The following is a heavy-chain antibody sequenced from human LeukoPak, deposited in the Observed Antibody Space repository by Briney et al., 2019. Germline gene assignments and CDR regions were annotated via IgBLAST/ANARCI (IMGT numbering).Heavy chain of an antibody. J-gene: IGHJ6*02. CDR3: ARALFAGAFYGMDV. CDR1: GFTFNNYG. D-gene: IGHD3-10*01. Sequence: PGGSLRLSCAASGFTFNNYGIHWVRQAPGKGLEWVAIIWSDGSNKYYADSVKGRFTISRDKSKNTLYLQMNSLRAEDTAVYYCARALFAGAFYGMDVWGQGITVTVSS. CDR2: IWSDGSNK. V-gene: IGHV3-33*01.